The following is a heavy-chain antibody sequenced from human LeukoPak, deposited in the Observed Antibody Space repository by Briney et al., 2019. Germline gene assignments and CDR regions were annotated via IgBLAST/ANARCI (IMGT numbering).Heavy chain of an antibody. CDR1: GFTLSTYV. CDR2: LSGSEGNT. V-gene: IGHV3-23*01. D-gene: IGHD3-22*01. Sequence: GGSLRLSCAASGFTLSTYVVIWVRQAPGEGLEWGLALSGSEGNTYYADAVSGRFTICRDNSQNTLYFQISSLSIEDRAVYYCAQDRGRHYHSSAHYWEYYFDFWGQGILVRVST. CDR3: AQDRGRHYHSSAHYWEYYFDF. J-gene: IGHJ4*02.